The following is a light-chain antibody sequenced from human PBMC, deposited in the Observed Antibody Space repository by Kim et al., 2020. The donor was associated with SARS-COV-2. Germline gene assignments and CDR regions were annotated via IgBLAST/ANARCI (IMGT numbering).Light chain of an antibody. V-gene: IGLV2-11*01. Sequence: QSALTQPRSVSGSPGQSVTISCTGTSSDVGGYNYVSWYQQHPGKAPKLMIYDVTKRPSGVPDRFSGSKSGNTASLTISGLQAEDEADYYCCSYAGNFRVLGGGTQLTV. CDR3: CSYAGNFRV. J-gene: IGLJ3*02. CDR1: SSDVGGYNY. CDR2: DVT.